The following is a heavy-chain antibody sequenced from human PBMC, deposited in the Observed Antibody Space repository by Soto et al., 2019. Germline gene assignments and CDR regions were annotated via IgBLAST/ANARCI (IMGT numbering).Heavy chain of an antibody. J-gene: IGHJ6*02. D-gene: IGHD2-8*01. CDR1: GYTFTSYA. V-gene: IGHV1-3*01. CDR2: INAGNGNT. Sequence: ASVKVSCKASGYTFTSYAMHWVRQAPGQRLEWMGWINAGNGNTKYSQKFQGRVTITRDTSASTAYMELSSLRSEDTAVYYCARSPIVLMVYAPFYYGMDVWGQGTTVTVSS. CDR3: ARSPIVLMVYAPFYYGMDV.